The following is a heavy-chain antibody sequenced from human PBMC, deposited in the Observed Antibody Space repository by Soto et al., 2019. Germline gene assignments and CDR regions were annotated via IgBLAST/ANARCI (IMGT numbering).Heavy chain of an antibody. CDR2: IIPIFGTA. V-gene: IGHV1-69*13. J-gene: IGHJ6*02. D-gene: IGHD2-2*01. Sequence: SVKVSCKASGGTFSSYAISWVRQAPGQGLEWMGGIIPIFGTANYAQRFQGRVTITADESTSTAYMELSSLRSEDTAVYYCARDPHLYCSSTSCSTLYGMDVWGQGTTVTVSS. CDR3: ARDPHLYCSSTSCSTLYGMDV. CDR1: GGTFSSYA.